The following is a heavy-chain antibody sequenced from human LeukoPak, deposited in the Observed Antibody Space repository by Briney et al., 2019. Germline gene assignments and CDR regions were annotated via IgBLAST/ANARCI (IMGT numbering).Heavy chain of an antibody. Sequence: SETLSLTCTVSGGSSSSYYWSWIRQPPGKGLEWIGYIYYSGSTNYNPSLKSRVTISVDTSKNQFSLKLSSVTAADTAVYYCARGTAWELLFDYWGQGTLVTVSS. CDR1: GGSSSSYY. CDR3: ARGTAWELLFDY. CDR2: IYYSGST. J-gene: IGHJ4*02. D-gene: IGHD1-26*01. V-gene: IGHV4-59*01.